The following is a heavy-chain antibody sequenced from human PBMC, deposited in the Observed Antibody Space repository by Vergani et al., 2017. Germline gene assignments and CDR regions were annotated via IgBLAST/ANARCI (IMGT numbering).Heavy chain of an antibody. Sequence: EVQLLESGGGLVQPGGSLRLSCAASGFTFSSYAMSWVRQAPGKGLEWVSAISGSGGSTHYADSVKGRFTSSRGNSKNTLYLQMNSLRAEDTAVYYCAKDTARDCSSTSCYAPGGWFDPWGQGTLVTVSS. CDR2: ISGSGGST. V-gene: IGHV3-23*01. J-gene: IGHJ5*02. D-gene: IGHD2-2*01. CDR1: GFTFSSYA. CDR3: AKDTARDCSSTSCYAPGGWFDP.